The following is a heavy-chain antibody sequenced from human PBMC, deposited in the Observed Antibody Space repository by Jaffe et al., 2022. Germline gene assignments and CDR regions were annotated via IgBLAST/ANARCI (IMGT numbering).Heavy chain of an antibody. Sequence: EVQLVESGGGLVQPGRSLRLSCAASGFTFDDYAMHWVRQAPGKGLEWVSGISWNSGSIGYADSVKGRFTISRDNAKNSLYLQMNSLRAEDTALYYCAKDASSGWSFDYFDYWGQGTLVTVSS. CDR3: AKDASSGWSFDYFDY. V-gene: IGHV3-9*01. CDR1: GFTFDDYA. CDR2: ISWNSGSI. J-gene: IGHJ4*02. D-gene: IGHD6-19*01.